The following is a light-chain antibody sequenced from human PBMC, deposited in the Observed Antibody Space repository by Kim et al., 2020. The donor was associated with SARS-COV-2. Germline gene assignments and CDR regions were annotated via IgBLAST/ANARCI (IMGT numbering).Light chain of an antibody. CDR3: TSYTRSDTWV. CDR2: DVS. V-gene: IGLV2-14*03. Sequence: GLSNTFSGTGSSSDVGGYNLVAWYQQHPGKAPKFIIYDVSKRPSGVTNRFSGSKSGNTASLTISGLQAEDEADYHCTSYTRSDTWVFGGGTQLTVL. CDR1: SSDVGGYNL. J-gene: IGLJ3*02.